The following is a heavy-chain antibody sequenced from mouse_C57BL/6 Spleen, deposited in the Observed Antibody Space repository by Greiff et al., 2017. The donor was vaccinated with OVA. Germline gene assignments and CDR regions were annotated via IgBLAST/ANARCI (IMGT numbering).Heavy chain of an antibody. D-gene: IGHD2-2*01. CDR1: GFTFSSYG. CDR2: ISSGGSYT. Sequence: EVQGVESGGDLVKPGGSLKLSCAASGFTFSSYGMSWVRQTPDKRLEWVATISSGGSYTYYTDSVKGRFTISRDNAKNTLYLQMSSLKSEDTAMYYCARHGGYDLFDYWGQGTLVTVSA. CDR3: ARHGGYDLFDY. J-gene: IGHJ3*01. V-gene: IGHV5-6*01.